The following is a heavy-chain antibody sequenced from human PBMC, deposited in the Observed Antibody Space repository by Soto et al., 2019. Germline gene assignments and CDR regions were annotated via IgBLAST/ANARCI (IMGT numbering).Heavy chain of an antibody. V-gene: IGHV1-18*04. D-gene: IGHD3-10*01. CDR1: GYTFTSYG. CDR3: ARDGLNFGVNHHNPYYYGMDV. CDR2: ISAYNGNT. Sequence: QVQLVQSGAEVKKPGASVKVSCKASGYTFTSYGISWVRQAPGQGLEWMGWISAYNGNTNYAQKLQGRVTMTTDTSTSTAYIELRSLRSDDTAVYYCARDGLNFGVNHHNPYYYGMDVWGQGTTVTVSS. J-gene: IGHJ6*02.